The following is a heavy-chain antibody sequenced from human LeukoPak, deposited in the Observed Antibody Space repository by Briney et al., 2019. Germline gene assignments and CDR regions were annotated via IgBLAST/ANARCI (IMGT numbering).Heavy chain of an antibody. J-gene: IGHJ4*02. V-gene: IGHV3-21*01. D-gene: IGHD2-15*01. CDR3: ARYCSGGRCYLANDY. Sequence: GGSLRLSCAASGFTFSSYSMNWVRQAPGKGLEWVSSISSSSSYIYYADSVKGRFTIPRDNAKNSLYLQMSSLRAEDTAVYYCARYCSGGRCYLANDYWGQGTLVTVSS. CDR1: GFTFSSYS. CDR2: ISSSSSYI.